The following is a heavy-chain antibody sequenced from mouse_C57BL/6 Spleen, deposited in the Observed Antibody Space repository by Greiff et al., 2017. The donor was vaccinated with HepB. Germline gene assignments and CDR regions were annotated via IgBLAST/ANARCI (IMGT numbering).Heavy chain of an antibody. Sequence: EVQRVESGGGLVKPGGSLKLSCAASGFTFSDYGMHWVRQAPEKGLEWVAYISSGSSTIYYADTVKGRFTISRDNAKNTLFLQMTSLRSEDTAMYYCARRNLSAFAYWGQGTLVTVSA. V-gene: IGHV5-17*01. J-gene: IGHJ3*01. CDR3: ARRNLSAFAY. CDR2: ISSGSSTI. CDR1: GFTFSDYG.